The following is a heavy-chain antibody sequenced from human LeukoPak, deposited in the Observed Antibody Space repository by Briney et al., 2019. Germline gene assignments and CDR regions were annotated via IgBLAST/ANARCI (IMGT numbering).Heavy chain of an antibody. CDR2: ISGSGGST. J-gene: IGHJ4*02. Sequence: PGGSLRLSCTASGFTFSSYAMSWVRQAPGKGLEWVSVISGSGGSTYYADSVEGRFTISRDNSKNTLYLQLNSLRAEDTAVYYCAKDLIMGTIGDFDYWGQGTLVTVSS. CDR1: GFTFSSYA. V-gene: IGHV3-23*01. D-gene: IGHD4-17*01. CDR3: AKDLIMGTIGDFDY.